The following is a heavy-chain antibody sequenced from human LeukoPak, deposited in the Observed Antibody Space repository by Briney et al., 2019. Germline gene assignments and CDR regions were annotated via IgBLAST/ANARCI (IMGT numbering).Heavy chain of an antibody. J-gene: IGHJ5*02. Sequence: GGSLRLSCAASGFTFSSYGMHWVRQAPGKGLEWVAFIKYDGSNKHNAESVKGRFTISRDNSKNTLYLQMNSLRAEDTAVYYCAKAYTTGLEPWGQGTLVTVSS. CDR2: IKYDGSNK. CDR3: AKAYTTGLEP. D-gene: IGHD4-17*01. CDR1: GFTFSSYG. V-gene: IGHV3-30*02.